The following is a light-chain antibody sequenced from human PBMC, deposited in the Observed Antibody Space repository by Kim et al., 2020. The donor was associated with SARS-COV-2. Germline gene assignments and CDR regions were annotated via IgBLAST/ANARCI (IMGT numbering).Light chain of an antibody. CDR3: QQLNSYPRT. CDR1: QGISSY. Sequence: IQLTQSPSSLSASVGDRVTITCRARQGISSYLAWYQQKPGKAPKLLIYAASSLRSGVPSRFSGSGSGTDFTLTISSLQPEDFATYYCQQLNSYPRTFGGGTKVDI. J-gene: IGKJ4*01. V-gene: IGKV1-9*01. CDR2: AAS.